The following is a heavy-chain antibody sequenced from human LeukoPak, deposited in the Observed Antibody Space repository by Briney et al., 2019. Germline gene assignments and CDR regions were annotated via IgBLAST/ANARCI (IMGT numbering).Heavy chain of an antibody. CDR3: VRDLDWGAFDV. J-gene: IGHJ3*01. CDR1: GFTVSSNS. CDR2: IYSGGNT. D-gene: IGHD3/OR15-3a*01. V-gene: IGHV3-53*01. Sequence: GGSLRLSWTVSGFTVSSNSMSWVRQATGKGLEWVSFIYSGGNTYYADSVMGRFTISRDNRKSTVSLQMNSLRAEDTALYYCVRDLDWGAFDVWGQGTMVTVSS.